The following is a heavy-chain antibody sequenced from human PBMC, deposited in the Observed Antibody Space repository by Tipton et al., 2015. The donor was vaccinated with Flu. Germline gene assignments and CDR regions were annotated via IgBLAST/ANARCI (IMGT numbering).Heavy chain of an antibody. CDR3: AREVVVSGTPYYFDS. CDR1: GLNVTNYY. Sequence: GSLRLSCAGSGLNVTNYYMSWVRQAPGKGLEWVSVILSGGSTYYAGSVKGRFTISRDISKNILYLQMKSLRVEDTAVYFCAREVVVSGTPYYFDSWGQGTLVTASS. V-gene: IGHV3-66*01. CDR2: ILSGGST. D-gene: IGHD2-21*01. J-gene: IGHJ4*02.